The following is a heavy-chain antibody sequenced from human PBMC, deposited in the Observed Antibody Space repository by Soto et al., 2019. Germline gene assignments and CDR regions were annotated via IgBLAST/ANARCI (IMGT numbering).Heavy chain of an antibody. V-gene: IGHV4-34*01. CDR3: ARVGVRYNWFDP. J-gene: IGHJ5*02. CDR2: INHSGST. CDR1: GGSFSGYY. Sequence: QVQLQQWGAGLLKPSETLSLTCAVYGGSFSGYYWSWIRQPPGKGLEWIGEINHSGSTNYNPSLKSRVTITVNTSKNQFSLTLSSVTAADTAVYYCARVGVRYNWFDPWGQVTLVTVSS. D-gene: IGHD3-10*02.